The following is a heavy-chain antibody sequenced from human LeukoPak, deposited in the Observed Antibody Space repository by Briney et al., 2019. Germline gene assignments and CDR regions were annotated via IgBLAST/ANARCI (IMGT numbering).Heavy chain of an antibody. D-gene: IGHD1-7*01. Sequence: ASVKVSCKASGYTFTSYYMHWVRQAPGQGREWMGIINPSGGSTSYAQKFQGRVTMTRDTSTSTVYMELSSLRSEDTAAYYCASLGTKTGTTTVPFDYWGQGTLVTVSS. CDR2: INPSGGST. CDR1: GYTFTSYY. V-gene: IGHV1-46*01. J-gene: IGHJ4*02. CDR3: ASLGTKTGTTTVPFDY.